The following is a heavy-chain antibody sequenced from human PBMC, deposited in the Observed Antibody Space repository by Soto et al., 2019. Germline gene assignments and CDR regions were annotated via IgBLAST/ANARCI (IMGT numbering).Heavy chain of an antibody. Sequence: GASVKSCKASGYTFTKYGITWLRQAPGQGLEWMGWISAYNGDTNYAQKLQGRVTMTTDTSTTTAYMELRGLTSDDTAVYYCARGYCSGGICYPNDFWGQGTLVTVSS. V-gene: IGHV1-18*01. CDR1: GYTFTKYG. J-gene: IGHJ4*02. CDR3: ARGYCSGGICYPNDF. D-gene: IGHD2-15*01. CDR2: ISAYNGDT.